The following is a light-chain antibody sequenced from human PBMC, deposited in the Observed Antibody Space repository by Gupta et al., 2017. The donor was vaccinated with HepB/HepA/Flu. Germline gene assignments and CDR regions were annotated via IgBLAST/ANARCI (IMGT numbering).Light chain of an antibody. CDR1: QNIIRF. V-gene: IGKV3-11*01. Sequence: DIVLTQSPATLSSSPGERATLSCRASQNIIRFLARYQQRPGQAPRLLISDASNSATGIPARFSASGSGTAFTLTILSPEPDAFAVYYCQHRSPWSVTFGGGTKVEIK. CDR2: DAS. J-gene: IGKJ4*02. CDR3: QHRSPWSVT.